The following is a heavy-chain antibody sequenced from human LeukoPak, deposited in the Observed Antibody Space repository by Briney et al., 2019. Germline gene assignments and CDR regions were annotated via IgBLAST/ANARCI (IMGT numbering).Heavy chain of an antibody. D-gene: IGHD3-16*01. CDR1: GFTFSSYN. Sequence: PGGSLRLSCAASGFTFSSYNMNWVRQAPGKGPEWVSSITSSSSYIYYADSVKGRFTISRDNAKNSLYLQMDSLRAEDTAVYYCAKSGTYDYVWGSPHFDFWGQGTLVTVSS. J-gene: IGHJ4*02. CDR3: AKSGTYDYVWGSPHFDF. CDR2: ITSSSSYI. V-gene: IGHV3-21*04.